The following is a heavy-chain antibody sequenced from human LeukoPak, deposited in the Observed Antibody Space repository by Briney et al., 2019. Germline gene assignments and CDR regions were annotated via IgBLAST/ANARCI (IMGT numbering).Heavy chain of an antibody. D-gene: IGHD1-26*01. CDR2: INPSGGST. CDR3: ATHGIVGATDY. V-gene: IGHV1-46*01. Sequence: ASVKVSCKASGYTFTGYYMHWVRQAPGQGLEWMGIINPSGGSTSYAQKFQGRVTMTRDTSTSTVYMELSSLRSEDTAVYYCATHGIVGATDYWGQGTLVTVSS. CDR1: GYTFTGYY. J-gene: IGHJ4*02.